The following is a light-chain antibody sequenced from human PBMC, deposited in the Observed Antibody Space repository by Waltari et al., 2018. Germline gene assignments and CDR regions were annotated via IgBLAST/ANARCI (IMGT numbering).Light chain of an antibody. V-gene: IGLV1-47*01. CDR1: SSNIGDNY. J-gene: IGLJ3*02. CDR2: SNT. CDR3: AAWDDTLSHWV. Sequence: QSVLTQPPSASGTPGQRVTISCSGSSSNIGDNYVYLYQHLPETAPNLLIFSNTQRPSGVRDRFSGSKSGTSASLAISGLRSEDEGDYYCAAWDDTLSHWVFGGGTKLTVL.